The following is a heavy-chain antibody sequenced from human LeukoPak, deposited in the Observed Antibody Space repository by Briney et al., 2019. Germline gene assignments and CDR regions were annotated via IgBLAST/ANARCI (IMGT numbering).Heavy chain of an antibody. D-gene: IGHD1-1*01. V-gene: IGHV1-2*02. J-gene: IGHJ6*02. CDR3: AREANGAADYYYYYGMDV. CDR2: INPNSGGT. CDR1: GYTFTGYY. Sequence: GASVKVSCKASGYTFTGYYMHWVRQAPGQGLEWMGWINPNSGGTNYAQKFQGRVTTTRDTSISTAYMELSRLRSDDTAVYYCAREANGAADYYYYYGMDVWGQGTTVTVSS.